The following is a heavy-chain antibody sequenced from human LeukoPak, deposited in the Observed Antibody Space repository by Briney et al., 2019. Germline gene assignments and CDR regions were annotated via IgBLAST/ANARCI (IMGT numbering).Heavy chain of an antibody. CDR2: INHSVST. V-gene: IGHV4-34*01. CDR1: GGSFSGYY. CDR3: ARGVPYYYDSSGYYRENFDY. Sequence: SETLSLTCAVYGGSFSGYYWSWIRQPPGKGLEWIGEINHSVSTNYNPSLKSRVTISVDTSKNQFSLKLSSVTAADTAVYYCARGVPYYYDSSGYYRENFDYWGQGTLVTVSS. D-gene: IGHD3-22*01. J-gene: IGHJ4*02.